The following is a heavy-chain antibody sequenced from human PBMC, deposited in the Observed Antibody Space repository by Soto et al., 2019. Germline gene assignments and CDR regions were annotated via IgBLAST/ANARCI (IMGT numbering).Heavy chain of an antibody. J-gene: IGHJ5*02. Sequence: QVQLVQSGAEVKQPGASVKVSCKASGYTFTSYTMHWVRQAPGHRLEWMGWVDTGNGNTKYSQNFQDRVTITRDTSASTAYMELSSLRSEDTAVYYCARGGAATGTTLNWFDPWGLGTLVTVSS. D-gene: IGHD6-13*01. V-gene: IGHV1-3*04. CDR1: GYTFTSYT. CDR2: VDTGNGNT. CDR3: ARGGAATGTTLNWFDP.